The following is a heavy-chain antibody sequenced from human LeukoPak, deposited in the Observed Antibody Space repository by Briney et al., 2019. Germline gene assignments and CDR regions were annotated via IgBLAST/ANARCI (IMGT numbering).Heavy chain of an antibody. D-gene: IGHD3-22*01. J-gene: IGHJ4*02. CDR3: AKDPYYYDSSGYYDY. V-gene: IGHV3-23*01. Sequence: GTLRLSCAASGFTFSSYGMSWVRQAPGKGLEWVSAISGSGGSTYYADSVKGRFTISRDNSKNMLYLQMNSLRAEDTAVYYCAKDPYYYDSSGYYDYWGQGTLVTVSS. CDR1: GFTFSSYG. CDR2: ISGSGGST.